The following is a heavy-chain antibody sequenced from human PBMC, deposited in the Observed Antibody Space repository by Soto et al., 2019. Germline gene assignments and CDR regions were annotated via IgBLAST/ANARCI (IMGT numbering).Heavy chain of an antibody. CDR1: GGTFSSYA. Sequence: SVKVSCKASGGTFSSYAISWVRQAPGQGLEWMGGIIPIFGTANYAQKFQGRVTITADESTSTAYMELSSLRSEDTAVYYCARDGEWFGPNYYMDVWGKGTTVTVSS. D-gene: IGHD3-10*01. CDR2: IIPIFGTA. V-gene: IGHV1-69*13. CDR3: ARDGEWFGPNYYMDV. J-gene: IGHJ6*03.